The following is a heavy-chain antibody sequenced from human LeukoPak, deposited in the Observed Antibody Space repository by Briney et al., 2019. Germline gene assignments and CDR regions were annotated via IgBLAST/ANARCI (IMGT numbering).Heavy chain of an antibody. CDR3: ARREEDYNYDANGYSRFYYSGMDV. CDR1: GGTFSSYA. D-gene: IGHD3-22*01. CDR2: IIPIFGTA. J-gene: IGHJ6*02. Sequence: SVKVSCKASGGTFSSYAISWVRQAPGQGLEWMGGIIPIFGTANYAQKFQGRVTITADESTSTAYMELSSLRSKDTAVYYCARREEDYNYDANGYSRFYYSGMDVWGQGTTVTVSS. V-gene: IGHV1-69*13.